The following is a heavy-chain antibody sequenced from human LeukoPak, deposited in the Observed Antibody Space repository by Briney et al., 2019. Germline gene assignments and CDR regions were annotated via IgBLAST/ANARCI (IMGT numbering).Heavy chain of an antibody. D-gene: IGHD4-17*01. CDR3: ARETVTTTNGMDV. CDR2: IYYSGST. J-gene: IGHJ6*04. V-gene: IGHV4-59*01. Sequence: SETLSLTCPVSGGSISGYYWSWVRQPPGKGLEWIGYIYYSGSTNYNPSLKSRLTISVDTSKNQFSLRLSSVTAADTAVYYCARETVTTTNGMDVWGKGTTVTVSS. CDR1: GGSISGYY.